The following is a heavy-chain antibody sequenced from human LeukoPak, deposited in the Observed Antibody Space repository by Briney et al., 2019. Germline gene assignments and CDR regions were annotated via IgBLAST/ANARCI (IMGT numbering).Heavy chain of an antibody. CDR3: ARDPFDY. CDR1: GFTVSSNY. Sequence: GGSLRLSCAASGFTVSSNYVSWVRQAPGRGLEWVSVIYSGGSTYYADSVKGRFTISRDNSKNTLYLQMNSLRAEDTAVYYCARDPFDYWGQGTLVTVSS. J-gene: IGHJ4*02. CDR2: IYSGGST. V-gene: IGHV3-66*01.